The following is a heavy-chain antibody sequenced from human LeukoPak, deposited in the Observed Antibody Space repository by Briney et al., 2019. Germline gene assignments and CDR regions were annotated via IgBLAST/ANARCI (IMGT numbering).Heavy chain of an antibody. Sequence: PSETLSLTCTVSGFSMRSDYYWGWIRQPPGKGLEWIGTIYHSGSTYYNPSLKSRVTISVDTSKNQFSLKLSSVTAADTAVYYCAKDHTDLTGYSYGYLGFDIWGQGTMVAVSS. CDR3: AKDHTDLTGYSYGYLGFDI. CDR1: GFSMRSDYY. V-gene: IGHV4-38-2*02. J-gene: IGHJ3*02. D-gene: IGHD5-18*01. CDR2: IYHSGST.